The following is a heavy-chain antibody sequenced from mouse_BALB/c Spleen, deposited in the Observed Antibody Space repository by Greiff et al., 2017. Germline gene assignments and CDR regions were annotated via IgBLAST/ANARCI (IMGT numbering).Heavy chain of an antibody. V-gene: IGHV1-83*01. Sequence: VQLQQSGPELVKPGASVKMSCKASGYTFTSYVMHWVKQKPGQGLEWIGRIDPANGNTKYDPKFQGKATITADTSSNTAYLQLSSLTSEDTAVYYCALYGNYPYWGQGTLVTVSA. CDR1: GYTFTSYV. J-gene: IGHJ3*01. CDR2: IDPANGNT. CDR3: ALYGNYPY. D-gene: IGHD2-1*01.